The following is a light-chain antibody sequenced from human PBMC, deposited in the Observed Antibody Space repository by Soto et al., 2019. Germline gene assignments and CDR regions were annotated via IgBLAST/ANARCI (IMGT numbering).Light chain of an antibody. J-gene: IGLJ2*01. V-gene: IGLV1-36*01. CDR2: YDD. CDR3: AAWHDSLNTVV. CDR1: SSNIGNKP. Sequence: QSVLTQPPSVSEAPRQRVSISCSGSSSNIGNKPVNWYQQLPGKTPKLLIYYDDLLPSGVSDRFSGSKSGTSASLAISGLQPEDEADYYCAAWHDSLNTVVFGGGTKLTVL.